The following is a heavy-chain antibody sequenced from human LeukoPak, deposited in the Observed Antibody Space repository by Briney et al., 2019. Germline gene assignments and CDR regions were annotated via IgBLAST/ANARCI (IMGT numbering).Heavy chain of an antibody. CDR3: ARSVAHMDV. D-gene: IGHD2-15*01. CDR1: GFTFSSYE. Sequence: GGSLRLSCAASGFTFSSYEMNWVRQAPGKGLDWVSYISSSGSTIYYADSVKGRFTISRDNAKNSLYLQMNSLRAEDTAVYYCARSVAHMDVWGKGTTVTVSS. V-gene: IGHV3-48*03. CDR2: ISSSGSTI. J-gene: IGHJ6*03.